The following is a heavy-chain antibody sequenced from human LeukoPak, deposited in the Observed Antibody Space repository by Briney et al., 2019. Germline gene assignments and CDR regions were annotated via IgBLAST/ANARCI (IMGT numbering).Heavy chain of an antibody. CDR2: INPSGGST. CDR1: GYTFTSYY. V-gene: IGHV1-46*01. J-gene: IGHJ5*02. D-gene: IGHD2-2*01. Sequence: ASVKVSCKASGYTFTSYYMHWVRQAPGQGLEWMGIINPSGGSTSYAQKFQGRVTMTRDMSTSTVYMELSSLRSEDTAVYYCARGALLRSSTSFRFDPWGQGTLVTVSS. CDR3: ARGALLRSSTSFRFDP.